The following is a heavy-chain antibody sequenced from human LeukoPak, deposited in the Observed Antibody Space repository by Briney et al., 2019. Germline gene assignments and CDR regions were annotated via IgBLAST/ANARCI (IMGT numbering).Heavy chain of an antibody. CDR1: GGSISSYY. CDR2: IYYSGST. V-gene: IGHV4-59*01. J-gene: IGHJ6*03. CDR3: ARSSEGRYYYDSSGFSYYYYYMDV. D-gene: IGHD3-22*01. Sequence: PSETLSRTCTVSGGSISSYYWGWIRQPPGKGLEWIGYIYYSGSTYYNPSLRSRVTISVDTSKNQFPLKLSSVTAADTAVDYCARSSEGRYYYDSSGFSYYYYYMDVWGKGTTVTISS.